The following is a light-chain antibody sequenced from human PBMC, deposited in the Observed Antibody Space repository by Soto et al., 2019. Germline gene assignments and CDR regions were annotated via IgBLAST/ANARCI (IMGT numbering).Light chain of an antibody. CDR2: EVS. J-gene: IGLJ2*01. CDR1: SSDVGSYNL. CDR3: CSYAGSSIHVV. Sequence: QSVLTQPASVSGSPGQSITISCTGTSSDVGSYNLVSWYQQHPGKAPKLMIYEVSKRPSGVSNRFSGSKSGNTASLTISGLQAEDEADYYCCSYAGSSIHVVFGGGTKLTGL. V-gene: IGLV2-23*02.